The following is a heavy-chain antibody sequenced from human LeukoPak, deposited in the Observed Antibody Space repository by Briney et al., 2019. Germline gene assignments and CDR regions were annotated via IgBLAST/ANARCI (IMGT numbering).Heavy chain of an antibody. CDR2: SRVSGGST. J-gene: IGHJ4*02. V-gene: IGHV3-23*01. D-gene: IGHD2-8*01. CDR1: GFTLSRYA. Sequence: PGGPLSLSCGRCGFTLSRYAMLWVRQAPGWGLVCVSSSRVSGGSTYYADSEKGRFTITRDNSKNKLYLQMNSLRAEDTAVYYCAKAPSVTARPLEYWGQGTLVTVSS. CDR3: AKAPSVTARPLEY.